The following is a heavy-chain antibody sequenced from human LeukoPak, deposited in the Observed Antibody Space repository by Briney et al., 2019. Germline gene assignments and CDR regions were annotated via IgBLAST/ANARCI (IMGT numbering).Heavy chain of an antibody. Sequence: ASVKVSCKASGYTFTTYDINWVRQATGQGLEWMGWLNPNSGNTGYTQKFQGRVTMTRNTSISTAYMELSSLRSEDTAVYYCARGRGSGHKENWFDPWGQGTLVTVSS. CDR1: GYTFTTYD. CDR3: ARGRGSGHKENWFDP. J-gene: IGHJ5*02. CDR2: LNPNSGNT. D-gene: IGHD6-19*01. V-gene: IGHV1-8*01.